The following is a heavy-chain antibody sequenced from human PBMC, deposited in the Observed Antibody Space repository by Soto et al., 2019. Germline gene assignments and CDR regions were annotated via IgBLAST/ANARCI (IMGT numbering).Heavy chain of an antibody. CDR1: GFTFDDYA. Sequence: GGSLRLSCAASGFTFDDYAMHWVRQAPGKGLEWVSGISWNSGSIGYADSVKGRFTISRDNAKNSLYLQMNSLRAEDTALYYCARHGVYDILTGFHNPYYYYYMDVWGKGTTVTVSS. V-gene: IGHV3-9*01. CDR3: ARHGVYDILTGFHNPYYYYYMDV. J-gene: IGHJ6*03. D-gene: IGHD3-9*01. CDR2: ISWNSGSI.